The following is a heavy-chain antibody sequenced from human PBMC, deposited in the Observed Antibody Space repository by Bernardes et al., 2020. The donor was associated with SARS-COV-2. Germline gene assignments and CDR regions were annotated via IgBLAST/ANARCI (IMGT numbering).Heavy chain of an antibody. V-gene: IGHV3-23*01. Sequence: SLILSCAASGFTFRSYAMSWVRQAPGQGLEWVSAISGSGGSTYYADSVKGRFTISRDNSKNTLYLQMNSLRAEDTAVYYCAKDYDSSGYGAYYFDYWGQGTLVTVSS. D-gene: IGHD3-22*01. CDR2: ISGSGGST. J-gene: IGHJ4*02. CDR3: AKDYDSSGYGAYYFDY. CDR1: GFTFRSYA.